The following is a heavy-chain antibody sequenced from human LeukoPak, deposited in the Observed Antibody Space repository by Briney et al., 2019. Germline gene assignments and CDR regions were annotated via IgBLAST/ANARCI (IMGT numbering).Heavy chain of an antibody. CDR3: AREGTAVAGRGWRAFDI. Sequence: ASVKVSCKASGYTFTSNLLHWVRQAPGQGLEWMGIINPSNGDTNYAQKFQGRVTMTGDTSTSTVYMDLHSLTSEDTAVYHCAREGTAVAGRGWRAFDIWGQGTMVTVSS. V-gene: IGHV1-46*01. CDR2: INPSNGDT. D-gene: IGHD6-19*01. CDR1: GYTFTSNL. J-gene: IGHJ3*02.